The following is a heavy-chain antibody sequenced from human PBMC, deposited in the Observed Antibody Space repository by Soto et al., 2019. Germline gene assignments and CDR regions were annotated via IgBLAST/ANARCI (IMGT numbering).Heavy chain of an antibody. CDR2: ISYHGSHN. CDR1: GFTFSSYA. CDR3: AKDRTTIFGVVTYYFDN. V-gene: IGHV3-30*18. Sequence: HVQLVESGGGVIQPGKSLRLSCAASGFTFSSYAMHWVRQAPGKGLEWVAFISYHGSHNYYADSVKGRFTIPRDNSKNTLYLQMNSLRPEDTAVYFCAKDRTTIFGVVTYYFDNWGQGTLVTVSS. D-gene: IGHD3-3*01. J-gene: IGHJ4*02.